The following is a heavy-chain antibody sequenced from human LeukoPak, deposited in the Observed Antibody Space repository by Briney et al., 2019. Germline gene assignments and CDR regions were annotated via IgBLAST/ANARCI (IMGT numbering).Heavy chain of an antibody. Sequence: ASVKVSCKVSGYTLTELSMHWVRQAPGKGLEWMGGFDPEDGETIYAQKFQGRVTMTEDTSTDTAYMELSSLRSEDTAVYYCATNFLVGDEPAWYFDLWGRGTLVTVSS. CDR3: ATNFLVGDEPAWYFDL. V-gene: IGHV1-24*01. CDR2: FDPEDGET. CDR1: GYTLTELS. J-gene: IGHJ2*01. D-gene: IGHD1-26*01.